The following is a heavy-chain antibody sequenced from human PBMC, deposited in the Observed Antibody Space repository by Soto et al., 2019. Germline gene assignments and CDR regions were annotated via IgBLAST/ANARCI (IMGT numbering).Heavy chain of an antibody. CDR2: IRSKANSYAT. CDR3: TSIVGANMGVY. D-gene: IGHD1-26*01. Sequence: GGSLRLPCAASGFTSTASAMHWVRQASGKGLEWVGRIRSKANSYATAYAAPVKGRFTISRDDSKNTAYLQMNSLKTEDTDVYYCTSIVGANMGVYWG. V-gene: IGHV3-73*01. CDR1: GFTSTASA. J-gene: IGHJ4*01.